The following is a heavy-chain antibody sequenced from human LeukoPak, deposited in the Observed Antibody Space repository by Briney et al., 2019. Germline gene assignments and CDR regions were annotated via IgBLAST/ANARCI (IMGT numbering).Heavy chain of an antibody. CDR1: GGSISNSNYC. Sequence: SEPLSLTCTVSGGSISNSNYCWGWIRQPPGKGLEWIGSISYSGSTYYNPSLKSRVTISVDTSKTQFSLKLTSVTAADTAVYSCARAGRLPPNWFDRWGHGTLVTVSS. D-gene: IGHD5-12*01. CDR3: ARAGRLPPNWFDR. J-gene: IGHJ5*02. V-gene: IGHV4-39*07. CDR2: ISYSGST.